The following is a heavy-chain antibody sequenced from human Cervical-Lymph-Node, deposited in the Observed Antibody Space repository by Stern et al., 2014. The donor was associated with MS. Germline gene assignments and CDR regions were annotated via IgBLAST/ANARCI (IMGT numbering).Heavy chain of an antibody. V-gene: IGHV1-24*01. D-gene: IGHD4-11*01. CDR2: FDPEDGET. Sequence: QVQLVQSGAEVKKPGASVKVSCKVSGYTLTELSMHWVRQAPGKGLEWMGGFDPEDGETIYAQKFQGRVPMTEDTSTDTAYMELSSLRSEDTAVYYCATDMLGTTVTTRYYYYGMDVWGQGTTVTVSS. CDR1: GYTLTELS. CDR3: ATDMLGTTVTTRYYYYGMDV. J-gene: IGHJ6*02.